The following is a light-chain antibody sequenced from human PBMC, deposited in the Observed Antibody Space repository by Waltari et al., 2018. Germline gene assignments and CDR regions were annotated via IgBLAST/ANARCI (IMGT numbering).Light chain of an antibody. CDR3: CSYAVRYTYV. V-gene: IGLV2-11*01. J-gene: IGLJ1*01. CDR2: DVT. Sequence: QSALTQPRSVSGSPGQSVTISCTGTSSDVGGYNFVSWYQQYPDKAPTVMIYDVTNRPSGVPDRFSGSQSGNTASLTISGLQAEDEAYYYCCSYAVRYTYVFGTGTKVTVL. CDR1: SSDVGGYNF.